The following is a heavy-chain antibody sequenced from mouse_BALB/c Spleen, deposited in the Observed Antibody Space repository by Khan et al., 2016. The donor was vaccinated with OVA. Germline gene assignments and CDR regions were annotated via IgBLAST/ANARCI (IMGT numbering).Heavy chain of an antibody. D-gene: IGHD1-1*01. Sequence: DLVKPGASVKLSCKASGYTFTSYWINWIKQRPGQGLEWIGRVSPGSGSPYYNEIFKGKATVTIDKSSSTAYIQLNSLSSEDSAVYFCTXTNYYGNSLNAIGYWGQGTSVTVSS. V-gene: IGHV1S41*01. CDR1: GYTFTSYW. CDR3: TXTNYYGNSLNAIGY. CDR2: VSPGSGSP. J-gene: IGHJ4*01.